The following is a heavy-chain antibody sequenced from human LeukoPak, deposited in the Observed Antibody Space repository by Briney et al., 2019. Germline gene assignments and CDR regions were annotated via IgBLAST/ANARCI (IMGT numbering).Heavy chain of an antibody. CDR1: GGSFSGYY. V-gene: IGHV4-34*01. D-gene: IGHD6-13*01. Sequence: SETLSLTCAVYGGSFSGYYWSWIRQPPGKGLEWIGEINHSGSTNYNPSLTSRVTISVDTSKNQFSLKLGSVTAADTAVYYCAREMQQLDDYWGQGTLVTVSS. J-gene: IGHJ4*02. CDR3: AREMQQLDDY. CDR2: INHSGST.